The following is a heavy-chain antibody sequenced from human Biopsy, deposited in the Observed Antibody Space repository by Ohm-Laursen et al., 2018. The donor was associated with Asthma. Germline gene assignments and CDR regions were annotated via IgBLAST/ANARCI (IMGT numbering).Heavy chain of an antibody. V-gene: IGHV2-5*02. CDR1: GFSLSTSGGG. CDR3: VHTLVGLKAFDF. J-gene: IGHJ4*02. Sequence: TQTLTLTCTFSGFSLSTSGGGVGWIRQPPGKALEWLGNTYWDDDKRYSPSLQSRLTITRDTPKDQVVLTMTNMGPVDTGTYYCVHTLVGLKAFDFWGQGTLVTVSS. D-gene: IGHD1-26*01. CDR2: TYWDDDK.